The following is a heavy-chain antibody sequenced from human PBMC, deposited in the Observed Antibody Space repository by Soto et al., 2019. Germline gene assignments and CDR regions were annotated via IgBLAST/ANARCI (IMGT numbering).Heavy chain of an antibody. Sequence: EVQLVESGGGLVQPGGSLRLSCAASGFTFSSYWMSWVRQAPGKGLEWVANIKQDGSEKYYVDSVKGRFTISRDNAKNSLYLQMHSLRAEDTAVYYCARETSVAVAGTLGAFDYWGQGTLVTVSS. CDR2: IKQDGSEK. J-gene: IGHJ4*02. CDR3: ARETSVAVAGTLGAFDY. CDR1: GFTFSSYW. V-gene: IGHV3-7*01. D-gene: IGHD6-19*01.